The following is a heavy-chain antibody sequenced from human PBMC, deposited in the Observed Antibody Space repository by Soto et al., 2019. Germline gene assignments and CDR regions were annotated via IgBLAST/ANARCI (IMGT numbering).Heavy chain of an antibody. Sequence: QVQLVQSGAEVKKPGASVKVSCKASGYIFTNYYIHWVRQAPGQGLEWMGIINANGGSTNSAQKFQGRITLTRDTSTSTVYMDLSSLRSEDTAVYYCARGLYSGDYWGQGTLVTVSS. CDR1: GYIFTNYY. CDR3: ARGLYSGDY. D-gene: IGHD3-10*01. V-gene: IGHV1-46*01. J-gene: IGHJ4*02. CDR2: INANGGST.